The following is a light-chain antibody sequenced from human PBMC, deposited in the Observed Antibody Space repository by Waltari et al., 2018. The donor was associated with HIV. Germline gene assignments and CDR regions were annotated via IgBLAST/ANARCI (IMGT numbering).Light chain of an antibody. CDR1: QSVSTY. CDR3: QQSYTIPPIT. V-gene: IGKV1-39*01. Sequence: DVHMTQSPTSLSASVGDRVTSPCRASQSVSTYLNWYQQKPGQAPKLLIYVASTLHRGVPSRFSGSGSGTEFTLTISSLQPEDVATYYCQQSYTIPPITFGQGTRLEIK. J-gene: IGKJ5*01. CDR2: VAS.